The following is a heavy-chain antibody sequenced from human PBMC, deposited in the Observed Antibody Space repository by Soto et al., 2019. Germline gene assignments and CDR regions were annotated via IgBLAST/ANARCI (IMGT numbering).Heavy chain of an antibody. CDR2: INHSGST. CDR3: ARDCGSWCYYYYGMDV. V-gene: IGHV4-34*01. Sequence: SETLSLTCAVYGGSFSGYYWSWIRQPPGKGLEWIGEINHSGSTNYNPSLKSRVTISVDTSKNQFSLKLSSVTAADTAVYYCARDCGSWCYYYYGMDVWGQGTTVTVSS. CDR1: GGSFSGYY. D-gene: IGHD6-13*01. J-gene: IGHJ6*02.